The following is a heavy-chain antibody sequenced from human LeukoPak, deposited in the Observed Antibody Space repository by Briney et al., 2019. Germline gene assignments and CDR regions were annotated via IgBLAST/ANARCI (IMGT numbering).Heavy chain of an antibody. CDR2: INHSGST. V-gene: IGHV4-34*01. Sequence: PSETLSLTCAVYGGSFSGYYWSWIRQPPGKGLEWIGEINHSGSTNYNPSLKSRVTISVDTSKNQFSLKLSSVTAADTAVYYCARGESLYPVYWGQGTLVTVSS. CDR3: ARGESLYPVY. J-gene: IGHJ4*02. CDR1: GGSFSGYY. D-gene: IGHD2-8*01.